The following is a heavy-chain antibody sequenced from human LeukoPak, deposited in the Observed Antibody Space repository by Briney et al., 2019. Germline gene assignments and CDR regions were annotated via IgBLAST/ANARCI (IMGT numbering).Heavy chain of an antibody. CDR3: ARDPSNTSGNYPYFDY. J-gene: IGHJ4*02. CDR1: GYTFTRHG. CDR2: ISAYNGDT. D-gene: IGHD3-22*01. Sequence: ASVKVSCKASGYTFTRHGISWVRQAPGQGLEWMGWISAYNGDTKYAHNFQGRVTITTDTSTTTAYMELRSLGSDDTAVYYCARDPSNTSGNYPYFDYWGQGTLVTVSS. V-gene: IGHV1-18*01.